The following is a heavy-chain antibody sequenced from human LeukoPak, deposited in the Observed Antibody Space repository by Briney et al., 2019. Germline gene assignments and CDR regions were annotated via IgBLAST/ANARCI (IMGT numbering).Heavy chain of an antibody. J-gene: IGHJ4*02. V-gene: IGHV3-21*01. CDR3: ARVYGSGRPSDY. Sequence: GGSLRLSCAASGFTFSSYSMNWVRQAPGKGLEWVSSISSSSSYIYYANSVKGRFTISRDNAKNTVYLQMNSLKAEDTAVYYCARVYGSGRPSDYWGQGTLVTVSS. D-gene: IGHD3-10*01. CDR1: GFTFSSYS. CDR2: ISSSSSYI.